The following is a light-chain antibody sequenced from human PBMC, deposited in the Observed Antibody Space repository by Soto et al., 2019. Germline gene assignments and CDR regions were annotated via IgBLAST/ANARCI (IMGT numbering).Light chain of an antibody. CDR2: GAS. CDR1: QSVSNN. CDR3: QQYNSYPWT. Sequence: EIVLTQSPGTLSLSPVERATLSCRASQSVSNNYLAWYQQKPGQAPRLLIYGASTRATGIPARFSGSGSGTEFTLTITSLQPDDFATYYCQQYNSYPWTFGQGTKVDIK. J-gene: IGKJ1*01. V-gene: IGKV3-15*01.